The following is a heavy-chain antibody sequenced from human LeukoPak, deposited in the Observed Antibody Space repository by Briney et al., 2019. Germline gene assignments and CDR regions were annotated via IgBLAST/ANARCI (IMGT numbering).Heavy chain of an antibody. D-gene: IGHD3-22*01. CDR3: ARSSSVSMIVVGRDAFDI. CDR2: MNPNSGNT. V-gene: IGHV1-8*01. J-gene: IGHJ3*02. CDR1: GYTFTSYD. Sequence: ASVKVSCKASGYTFTSYDINWVRQATGQGLEWMGWMNPNSGNTGYAQKFQGRVTMTRNTSISTAYMELSSLRSEDTAVYYYARSSSVSMIVVGRDAFDIWGQGTMVTVSS.